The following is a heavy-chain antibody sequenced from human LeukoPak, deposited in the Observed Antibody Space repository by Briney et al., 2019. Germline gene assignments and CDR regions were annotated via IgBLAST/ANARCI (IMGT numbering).Heavy chain of an antibody. D-gene: IGHD2-15*01. CDR2: ISSSDSYM. CDR3: ARDRDCSGGSCYYYYYGMDV. V-gene: IGHV3-21*01. CDR1: GFTFTGYA. J-gene: IGHJ6*02. Sequence: PGGSLRLSCAASGFTFTGYAMNWIRQAPGKGLEWVSSISSSDSYMYYADSVKGRFTISRDNSKNTLYLQMNRLRAEDTAVYYCARDRDCSGGSCYYYYYGMDVWGQGTTVTVSS.